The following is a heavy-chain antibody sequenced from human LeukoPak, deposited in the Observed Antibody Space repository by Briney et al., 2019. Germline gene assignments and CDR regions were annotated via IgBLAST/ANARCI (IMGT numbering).Heavy chain of an antibody. D-gene: IGHD6-13*01. J-gene: IGHJ4*02. CDR3: ARALPSYSSSWYGGFSVGGFDY. CDR1: GFTFSSYS. CDR2: ISSSSSYI. V-gene: IGHV3-21*01. Sequence: GGSLRLSCAASGFTFSSYSMNWVRQAPGKGLEWVSSISSSSSYIYYADSVKGRFTISRGNAKNSLYLQMNSLRAEDTAVYYCARALPSYSSSWYGGFSVGGFDYWGQGTLVTVSS.